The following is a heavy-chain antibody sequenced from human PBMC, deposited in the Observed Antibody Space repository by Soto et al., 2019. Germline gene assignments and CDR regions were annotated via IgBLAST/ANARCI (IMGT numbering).Heavy chain of an antibody. CDR3: AADRTYCGGDCYVD. D-gene: IGHD2-21*02. J-gene: IGHJ4*02. V-gene: IGHV4-4*02. CDR1: GGSIISSNW. CDR2: IYHSGST. Sequence: PSETLSLTCAVSGGSIISSNWWRWVRQPPGKGLEWIGEIYHSGSTNYNPSLKSRVTISVDKSKNQFSLKLSSVTAADTAVYYCAADRTYCGGDCYVDWGQGTLVTVS.